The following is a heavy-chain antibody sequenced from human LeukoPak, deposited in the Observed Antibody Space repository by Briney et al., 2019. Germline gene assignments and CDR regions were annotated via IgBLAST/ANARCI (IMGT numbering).Heavy chain of an antibody. CDR1: GFTFSSYA. J-gene: IGHJ3*02. CDR3: ARDSGAYSSGWYGAFDI. Sequence: GGSLRLSCAASGFTFSSYAMSWVRQAPGKGLEWVAFIRYDGSNKYYADSVKGRFTISRDNSKNTLYLQMNSLRAEDTAVYYCARDSGAYSSGWYGAFDIWGQGTMVTVSS. D-gene: IGHD6-19*01. V-gene: IGHV3-30*02. CDR2: IRYDGSNK.